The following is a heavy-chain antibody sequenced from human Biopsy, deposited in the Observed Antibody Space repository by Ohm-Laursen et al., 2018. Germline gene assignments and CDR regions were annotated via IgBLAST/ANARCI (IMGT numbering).Heavy chain of an antibody. V-gene: IGHV1-69*01. D-gene: IGHD4-17*01. CDR2: IIPIFGTA. CDR3: ARDSEYGDYRNYYYGMDV. Sequence: SSVKVSCKASGGTFSSYAISWVRQAPGQGLEWMGGIIPIFGTANYAQKFQGRVTITADESTSTAYMELSSLRSEDTAVYYGARDSEYGDYRNYYYGMDVWGQGTTVTVSS. J-gene: IGHJ6*02. CDR1: GGTFSSYA.